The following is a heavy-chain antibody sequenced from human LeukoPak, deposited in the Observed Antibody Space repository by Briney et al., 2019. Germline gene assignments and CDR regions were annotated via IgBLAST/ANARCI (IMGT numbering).Heavy chain of an antibody. Sequence: SETLSLTCAVYGGSFSGYYWSWIRQPPGKGLEWIGEINHSGSTNYDPSLKSRVTISVDTSKNQFSLKLSSVTAADTAVYYCARMPIYYYGSGSYYNPYFDYWGQGTLVTVSS. V-gene: IGHV4-34*01. CDR1: GGSFSGYY. CDR3: ARMPIYYYGSGSYYNPYFDY. CDR2: INHSGST. D-gene: IGHD3-10*01. J-gene: IGHJ4*02.